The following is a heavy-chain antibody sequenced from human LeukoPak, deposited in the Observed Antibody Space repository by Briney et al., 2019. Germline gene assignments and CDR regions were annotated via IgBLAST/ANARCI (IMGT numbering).Heavy chain of an antibody. CDR1: GFTFNSYS. V-gene: IGHV3-48*04. CDR3: ARSIMYGDHGEDI. Sequence: GGSLRLSCEASGFTFNSYSFNWVRQAPGKGLERISYINSVGGTTFYADSVKGRFTISRDNAKNTLYLQMDSLRAEDAAIYYCARSIMYGDHGEDIWGQGTVVAVSS. CDR2: INSVGGTT. D-gene: IGHD4-17*01. J-gene: IGHJ3*02.